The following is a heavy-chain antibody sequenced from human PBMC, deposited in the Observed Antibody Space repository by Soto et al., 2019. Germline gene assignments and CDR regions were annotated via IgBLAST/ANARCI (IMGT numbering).Heavy chain of an antibody. CDR2: ISYDGSNK. CDR3: AKGVGYCSSTSCLGDYYYGMDV. D-gene: IGHD2-2*01. J-gene: IGHJ6*02. V-gene: IGHV3-30*18. CDR1: GFTFSSYG. Sequence: GGSLRLSCAASGFTFSSYGMHWVRQAPGKGLEWVAVISYDGSNKYYADSVKGRFTISRDNSKNTLYLQMNSLRAEDTAVYYCAKGVGYCSSTSCLGDYYYGMDVWGQGTTVTVSS.